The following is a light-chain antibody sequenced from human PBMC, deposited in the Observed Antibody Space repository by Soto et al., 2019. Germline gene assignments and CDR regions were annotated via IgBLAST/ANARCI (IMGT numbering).Light chain of an antibody. CDR3: QSYDTSLSASG. CDR1: RSNIGAGYA. J-gene: IGLJ2*01. Sequence: QSVLTQPPSVSGAPGQRVTISCTGSRSNIGAGYAVHWYQQLPGTAPKLLIYDNTDRPSGVPDRFSASESGTSASLAITGLQCEDEADYYCQSYDTSLSASGFGGGTKVTVL. V-gene: IGLV1-40*01. CDR2: DNT.